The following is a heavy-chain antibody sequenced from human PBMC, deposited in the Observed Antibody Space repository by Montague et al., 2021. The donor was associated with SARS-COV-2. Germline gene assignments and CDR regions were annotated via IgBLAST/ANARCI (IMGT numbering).Heavy chain of an antibody. V-gene: IGHV4-39*02. CDR2: IYDSGST. D-gene: IGHD5-12*01. J-gene: IGHJ3*02. CDR1: GGSISSNNYY. Sequence: SETLSLTRTLSGGSISSNNYYWDWLRQPPGKGLEWIGSIYDSGSTYYXPSLKSRVTISVDTSKNHFSLKLNSVTAADTAVYYCARRGRKLLPVATTVGGFDIWGQGTMVTVSS. CDR3: ARRGRKLLPVATTVGGFDI.